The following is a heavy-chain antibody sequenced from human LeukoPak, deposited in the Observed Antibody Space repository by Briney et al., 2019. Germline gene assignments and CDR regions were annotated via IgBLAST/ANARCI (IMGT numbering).Heavy chain of an antibody. CDR1: GFTFSSYG. Sequence: GGSLRLSCAASGFTFSSYGMHWVRQAPGKGLEWVAFIRYDGSNKYYADSMKGRFTISRDNAKNSLYLQMNSLRAEDTAVYYCARLEKYYYDSTFDIWGQGTMVTVSS. CDR2: IRYDGSNK. V-gene: IGHV3-30*02. J-gene: IGHJ3*02. D-gene: IGHD3-22*01. CDR3: ARLEKYYYDSTFDI.